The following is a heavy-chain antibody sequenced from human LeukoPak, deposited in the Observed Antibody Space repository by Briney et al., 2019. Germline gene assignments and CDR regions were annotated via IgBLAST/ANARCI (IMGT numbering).Heavy chain of an antibody. V-gene: IGHV3-23*01. D-gene: IGHD5-24*01. Sequence: GGSLRLSCAASGFVFDTHAMNWVRQAPGKGLEWVSGVGGSGDATYYGDSVKGRFSISRDNSKNMVYLQMNSLRAEDTAVYYCAKGIHQLAQKYGMDVWGRGTTVTVSS. CDR3: AKGIHQLAQKYGMDV. CDR1: GFVFDTHA. CDR2: VGGSGDAT. J-gene: IGHJ6*01.